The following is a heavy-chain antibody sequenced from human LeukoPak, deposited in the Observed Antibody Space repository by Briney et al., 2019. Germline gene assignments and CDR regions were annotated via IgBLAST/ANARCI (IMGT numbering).Heavy chain of an antibody. CDR2: IYYSGST. V-gene: IGHV4-59*12. Sequence: PSETLSLTCTVSGGSISSYYWSWIRQPPGKGLEWIGYIYYSGSTNYNPSLKSRVTISVDTSKNQFSLKLSSVTAADTAVYYCAREEYQLLGTYYYYYMDVWGKGTTVTVSS. CDR1: GGSISSYY. J-gene: IGHJ6*03. CDR3: AREEYQLLGTYYYYYMDV. D-gene: IGHD2-2*01.